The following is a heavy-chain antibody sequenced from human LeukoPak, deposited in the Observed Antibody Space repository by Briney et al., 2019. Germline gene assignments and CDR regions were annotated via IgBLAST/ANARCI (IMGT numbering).Heavy chain of an antibody. D-gene: IGHD6-13*01. CDR2: IYYSGST. CDR3: ARVGHLAAAGTYDY. Sequence: SETLSLTCTVSSGSISSSSYYWDWIRQPPGKGLEWIGSIYYSGSTYYNPSLKSRVTISVYTSTNQFSLKLSPMTAAFTAVYYCARVGHLAAAGTYDYWGQGTLVTVSS. CDR1: SGSISSSSYY. V-gene: IGHV4-39*01. J-gene: IGHJ4*02.